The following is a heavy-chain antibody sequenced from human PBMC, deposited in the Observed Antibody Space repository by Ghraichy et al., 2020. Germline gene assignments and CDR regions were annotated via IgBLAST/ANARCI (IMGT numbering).Heavy chain of an antibody. V-gene: IGHV3-48*02. J-gene: IGHJ6*02. D-gene: IGHD1-20*01. Sequence: GGSLRLSCAASGFTFNNYCMNWVRQAPGKGLQWVSYINTKSNHIYYADSVRGRFTISRDNAKNSLYLQMSSLRDEDTAVYYCARDLTGTGAMDVWGQGTTVTVSS. CDR3: ARDLTGTGAMDV. CDR2: INTKSNHI. CDR1: GFTFNNYC.